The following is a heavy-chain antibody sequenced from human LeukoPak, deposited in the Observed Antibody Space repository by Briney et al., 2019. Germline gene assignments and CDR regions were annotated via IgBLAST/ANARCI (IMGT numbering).Heavy chain of an antibody. CDR2: MYTSGDT. Sequence: SQTLSLTCSVSGASISRGSYYGRWIRQPAGKALEWIGRMYTSGDTNYNPSLEGPVNLSVDTFQNQLALRLTSVTVADTAIYYCARESCNGASCFRAEGFYYFYMDVWGKGTTVTVSS. V-gene: IGHV4-61*02. CDR1: GASISRGSYY. CDR3: ARESCNGASCFRAEGFYYFYMDV. J-gene: IGHJ6*03. D-gene: IGHD2-2*01.